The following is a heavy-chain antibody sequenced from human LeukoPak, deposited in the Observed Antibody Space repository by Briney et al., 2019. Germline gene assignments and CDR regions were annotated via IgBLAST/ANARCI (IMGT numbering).Heavy chain of an antibody. CDR2: ISAYNGNT. Sequence: ASVKVSFKASGYTFTSYGISWVRQAPGQGLEWMGWISAYNGNTNYAQKLQGRVTMTTDTSTSTAYMELRSLRSDDTAVYYCARVLGYCSSTSCYAWFDPWGQGTLVTVSS. J-gene: IGHJ5*02. V-gene: IGHV1-18*01. D-gene: IGHD2-2*01. CDR3: ARVLGYCSSTSCYAWFDP. CDR1: GYTFTSYG.